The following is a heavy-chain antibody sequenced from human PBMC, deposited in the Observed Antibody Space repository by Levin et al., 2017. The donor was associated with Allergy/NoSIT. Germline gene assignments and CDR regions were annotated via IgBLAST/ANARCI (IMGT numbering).Heavy chain of an antibody. CDR1: GFTISNNY. J-gene: IGHJ5*02. Sequence: AGGSLRLSCAASGFTISNNYMNWVRQAPGKGLEWVSVIYTVGNTYYADSVKGRFTISRDNSKNTLYLQMNSLRAEDTAVYYCARDQFLYGSASGGWFDPWGPGTLVTVSS. CDR3: ARDQFLYGSASGGWFDP. D-gene: IGHD3-10*01. V-gene: IGHV3-53*01. CDR2: IYTVGNT.